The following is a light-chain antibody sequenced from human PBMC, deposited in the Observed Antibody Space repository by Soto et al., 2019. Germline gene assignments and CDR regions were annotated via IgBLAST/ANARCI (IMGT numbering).Light chain of an antibody. Sequence: QSALTQPASVSGSPGQSITISCTGTSSDVGGYNYVSWYQQHPGKAPKLMIYDVSNRPSGVSDRFSGSKSGNTASLTISGLQAEDEADYYCSSYTSRGTYVFGTGTKLTVL. CDR1: SSDVGGYNY. J-gene: IGLJ1*01. CDR3: SSYTSRGTYV. CDR2: DVS. V-gene: IGLV2-14*01.